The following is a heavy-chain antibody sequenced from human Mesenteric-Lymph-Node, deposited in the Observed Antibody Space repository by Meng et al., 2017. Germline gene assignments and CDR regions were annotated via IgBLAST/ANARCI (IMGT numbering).Heavy chain of an antibody. CDR2: ISGSGAST. J-gene: IGHJ4*02. CDR3: AKSLSTSGSGTYCSDY. CDR1: GFTFSSYA. Sequence: GGSLRLSCAASGFTFSSYAMHWVRQAPGKGLEWVSAISGSGASTSYADSVKGRFTMSRDNSKNTVYLHMNSLRAEDTAVYYCAKSLSTSGSGTYCSDYWGQGTLVTVSS. V-gene: IGHV3-23*01. D-gene: IGHD3-10*01.